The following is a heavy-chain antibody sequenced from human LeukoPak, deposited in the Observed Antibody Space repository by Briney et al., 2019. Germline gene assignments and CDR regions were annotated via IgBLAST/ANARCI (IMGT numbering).Heavy chain of an antibody. V-gene: IGHV3-9*01. CDR1: GFTFDDYA. CDR3: AKDKDFWSGPDSAVFDI. CDR2: ISWNSGSI. Sequence: GGSLRLSCEASGFTFDDYAMHWVRHVPGRGPEWFSGISWNSGSIGYADSVKGRFTISRDNAKNSLYLQMNSLRVEDTALYYCAKDKDFWSGPDSAVFDIWGQGAMVTVSS. D-gene: IGHD3-3*01. J-gene: IGHJ3*02.